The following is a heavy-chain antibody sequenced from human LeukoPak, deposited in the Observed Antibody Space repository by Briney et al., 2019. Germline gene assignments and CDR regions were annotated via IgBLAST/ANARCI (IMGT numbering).Heavy chain of an antibody. Sequence: GGSLRLSCAASGFTFSNYAMNWVRLAPGKGLEWLSYISSSRSTIYYADSVQGRFTISRDNARNSVHLQMNSLRAEDTAVYYCARGQYYDFWSGYPYYFDYWGQGTLVTVSS. J-gene: IGHJ4*02. CDR3: ARGQYYDFWSGYPYYFDY. CDR2: ISSSRSTI. D-gene: IGHD3-3*01. CDR1: GFTFSNYA. V-gene: IGHV3-48*01.